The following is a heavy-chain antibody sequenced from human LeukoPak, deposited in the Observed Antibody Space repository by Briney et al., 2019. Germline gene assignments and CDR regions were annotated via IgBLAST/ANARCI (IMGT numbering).Heavy chain of an antibody. CDR3: ARRIAVAGTHYFDY. J-gene: IGHJ4*02. Sequence: GESLKISCKGSGYNFTNYWIGWVRQMPGKGLEWMGIIYPGDSDVRYSPSFQGQVTISADKSISTAYLQWSSLKASDTAMYYCARRIAVAGTHYFDYWGQGTLATVSS. D-gene: IGHD6-19*01. CDR2: IYPGDSDV. CDR1: GYNFTNYW. V-gene: IGHV5-51*01.